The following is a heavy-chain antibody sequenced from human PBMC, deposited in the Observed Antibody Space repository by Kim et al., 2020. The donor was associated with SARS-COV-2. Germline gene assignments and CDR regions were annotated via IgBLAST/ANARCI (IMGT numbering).Heavy chain of an antibody. D-gene: IGHD6-13*01. Sequence: SVKVSCKASGFTFTSSAVQWVRQARGQRLEWIGWIVVGSGNTNYAQKFQARVTITRDMSTSTAYMELSSLRSEDTAVYYCAASGIAAAGILEVDYWGQGTLGTVSS. V-gene: IGHV1-58*01. CDR3: AASGIAAAGILEVDY. J-gene: IGHJ4*02. CDR2: IVVGSGNT. CDR1: GFTFTSSA.